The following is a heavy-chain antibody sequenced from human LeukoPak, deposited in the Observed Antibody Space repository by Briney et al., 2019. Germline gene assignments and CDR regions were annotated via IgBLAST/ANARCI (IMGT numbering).Heavy chain of an antibody. D-gene: IGHD3-9*01. CDR3: ARSYYDILTGPPPLSDY. CDR1: GYTFTGYY. J-gene: IGHJ4*02. CDR2: INPNSGGT. V-gene: IGHV1-2*02. Sequence: GASVKVSCKASGYTFTGYYMHWVRQAPGQGLEWMGWINPNSGGTNYAQKFQGRVTMTRDTSISTAYMELSRLRSDDTAVYYCARSYYDILTGPPPLSDYWGQGTLVTVSS.